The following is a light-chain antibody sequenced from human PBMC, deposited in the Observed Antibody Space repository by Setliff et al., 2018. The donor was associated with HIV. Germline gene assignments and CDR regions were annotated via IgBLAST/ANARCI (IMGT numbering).Light chain of an antibody. CDR3: NSFTSTPIYV. CDR1: SRDVGGGSKH. V-gene: IGLV2-14*03. Sequence: SALAQPASVSGSPGQSITISCTGTSRDVGGGSKHVSWYQQHPGQAPKLIIFEVTKRPSGVSTRFSGSRSGNTASLTISGLQAEDEADYYCNSFTSTPIYVFGTGTKSPS. J-gene: IGLJ1*01. CDR2: EVT.